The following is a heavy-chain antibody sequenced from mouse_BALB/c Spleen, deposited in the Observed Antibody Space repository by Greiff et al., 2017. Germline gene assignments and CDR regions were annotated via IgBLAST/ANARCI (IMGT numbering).Heavy chain of an antibody. CDR1: GFTFSSYG. J-gene: IGHJ4*01. V-gene: IGHV5-6*01. D-gene: IGHD2-3*01. Sequence: EVQLVESGGDLVKPGGSLKLSCAASGFTFSSYGMSWVRQTPDKRLEWVATISSGGGYTYYPDSVKGRFTISRDNATNTLYLQMSSLKSEDTAMYYCARQEDGYYYYAMDYWGQGTSVTVSA. CDR2: ISSGGGYT. CDR3: ARQEDGYYYYAMDY.